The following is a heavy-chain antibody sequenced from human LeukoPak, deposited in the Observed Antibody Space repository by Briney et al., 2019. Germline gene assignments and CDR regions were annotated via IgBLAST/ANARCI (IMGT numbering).Heavy chain of an antibody. CDR1: GGSISSGDYY. D-gene: IGHD3-22*01. CDR2: IYYSGST. CDR3: AREPKDYYDSSGISVDY. V-gene: IGHV4-30-4*01. Sequence: SETLSLTCTVSGGSISSGDYYWSWIRQPPGKGLEWIGYIYYSGSTYYNPSLKSRVTISVDTSKNQFSLKLSSVTAADTAVYYCAREPKDYYDSSGISVDYWGQGTLVTVSS. J-gene: IGHJ4*02.